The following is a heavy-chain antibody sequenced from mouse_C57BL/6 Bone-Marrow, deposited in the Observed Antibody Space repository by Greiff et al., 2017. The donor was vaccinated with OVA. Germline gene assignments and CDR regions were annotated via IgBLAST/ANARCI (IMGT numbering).Heavy chain of an antibody. D-gene: IGHD3-2*02. CDR1: GYTFTSYW. V-gene: IGHV1-64*01. Sequence: QVQLKLPGAELVKPGASVKLSCKASGYTFTSYWMHWVKQRPGHGLEWIGMIHPNSGSTNYNEKFKSKATLTVDKSSSTAYMQLSSLTSEDSAVYYCADSSGPWFAYWGQGTLVTVSA. J-gene: IGHJ3*01. CDR3: ADSSGPWFAY. CDR2: IHPNSGST.